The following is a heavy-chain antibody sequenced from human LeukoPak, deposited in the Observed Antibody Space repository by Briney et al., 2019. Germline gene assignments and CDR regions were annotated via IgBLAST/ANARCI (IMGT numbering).Heavy chain of an antibody. Sequence: SETLSLTCTVSGGSISSSSYYWGWIRQPPGRGLEWIGSIYYSGSTYYNPSLKSRVTISVDTSKNQFSLKLSSVTAADTAVYYCARLSSWAKFYYWGQGTLVTVSS. CDR1: GGSISSSSYY. D-gene: IGHD6-13*01. CDR2: IYYSGST. CDR3: ARLSSWAKFYY. J-gene: IGHJ4*02. V-gene: IGHV4-39*01.